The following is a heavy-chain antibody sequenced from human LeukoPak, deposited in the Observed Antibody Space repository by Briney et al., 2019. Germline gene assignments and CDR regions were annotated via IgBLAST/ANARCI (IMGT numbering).Heavy chain of an antibody. J-gene: IGHJ4*02. V-gene: IGHV1-18*01. CDR1: GYTFTSYG. D-gene: IGHD1-14*01. CDR2: ISAYNGNT. Sequence: ASVKVSCKASGYTFTSYGISWVRQAPGQGLEWMGWISAYNGNTNYAQKLQGRVTMTTDTSTSTACMELRSLRSDDTAVYYCARVLGPPQNFDYWGQGTLVTVSS. CDR3: ARVLGPPQNFDY.